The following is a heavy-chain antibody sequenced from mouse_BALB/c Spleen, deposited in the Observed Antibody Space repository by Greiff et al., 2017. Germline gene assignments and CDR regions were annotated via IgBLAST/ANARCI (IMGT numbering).Heavy chain of an antibody. CDR3: TGGPTWFAY. V-gene: IGHV1-69*02. J-gene: IGHJ3*01. CDR1: GYTFTSYW. CDR2: IYPSDSYT. Sequence: QVQLKQPGAELVRPGASVKLSCKASGYTFTSYWINWVKQRPGQGLEWIGNIYPSDSYTNYNQKFKDKATLTVDKSSSTAYMQLSSPTSEDAAVYYCTGGPTWFAYWGQGTLVTVSA.